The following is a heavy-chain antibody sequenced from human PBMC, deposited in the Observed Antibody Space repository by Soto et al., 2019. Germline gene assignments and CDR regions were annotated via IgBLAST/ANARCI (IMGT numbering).Heavy chain of an antibody. Sequence: ASVKVSCKASGYTFTSYGISWVRQAPGQGLEWMGWISAYNGNTKYSQKFQGRVTITRDTSASTAYMELSSLRSEDTAVYYCARGGEILLWFGELSHHPNWFDPWGQGTLVTVSS. CDR2: ISAYNGNT. V-gene: IGHV1-18*01. CDR3: ARGGEILLWFGELSHHPNWFDP. CDR1: GYTFTSYG. D-gene: IGHD3-10*01. J-gene: IGHJ5*02.